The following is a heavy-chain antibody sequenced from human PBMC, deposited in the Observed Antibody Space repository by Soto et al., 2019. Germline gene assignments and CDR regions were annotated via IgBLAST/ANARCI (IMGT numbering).Heavy chain of an antibody. D-gene: IGHD1-1*01. CDR2: IYHTGST. Sequence: SETLSLTCSVSGGSISTVGHYWTWIRQPPGKGLEWIGSIYHTGSTYYSKSLRSRLTMSVDTSKSQFSPWLSSVTAADTAVYYCARATGTLRSRNCDYWGQGSLVTVSS. CDR3: ARATGTLRSRNCDY. CDR1: GGSISTVGHY. J-gene: IGHJ4*02. V-gene: IGHV4-31*03.